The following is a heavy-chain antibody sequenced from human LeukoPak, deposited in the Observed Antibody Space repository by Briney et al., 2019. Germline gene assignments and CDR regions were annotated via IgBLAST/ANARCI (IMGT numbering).Heavy chain of an antibody. CDR1: GGSISSYY. CDR2: IYTSGST. CDR3: ARVARSQWRLYFDY. V-gene: IGHV4-4*07. J-gene: IGHJ4*02. D-gene: IGHD6-19*01. Sequence: PSETLSLTCTVSGGSISSYYWSWIRQPAGKGLEWIGRIYTSGSTNYNPSLKSRVTMSVDTSKNQFSLKLSSVTAADTAVYYCARVARSQWRLYFDYWGQGTLVTVSS.